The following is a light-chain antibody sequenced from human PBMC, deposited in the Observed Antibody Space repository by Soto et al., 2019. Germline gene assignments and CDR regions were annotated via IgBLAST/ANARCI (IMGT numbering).Light chain of an antibody. V-gene: IGKV1-27*01. CDR3: QKYNSAPWT. J-gene: IGKJ1*01. Sequence: DIQMTQSPSSLSASVGDRVTITCRASQGISNYLAWYQQKPGKVPKLLIYAASTLQSGVPPRFSGSGSGTDFTLTISSLQPEDVATYYCQKYNSAPWTFGQGAQVEIK. CDR2: AAS. CDR1: QGISNY.